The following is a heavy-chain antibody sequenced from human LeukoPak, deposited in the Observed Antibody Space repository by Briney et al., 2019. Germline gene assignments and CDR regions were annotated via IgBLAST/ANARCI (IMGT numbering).Heavy chain of an antibody. CDR1: GGSISSYY. D-gene: IGHD1-26*01. V-gene: IGHV4-59*08. Sequence: PSETLSLTCTVSGGSISSYYWSWIRQPPGKGLGWIGYIYYSGSTNYNPSLKSRVTISVDTSKNQFSLKLSSVTAADTAVYYCARHGLRIVGASNFDYWGQGTLVTVSS. CDR2: IYYSGST. J-gene: IGHJ4*02. CDR3: ARHGLRIVGASNFDY.